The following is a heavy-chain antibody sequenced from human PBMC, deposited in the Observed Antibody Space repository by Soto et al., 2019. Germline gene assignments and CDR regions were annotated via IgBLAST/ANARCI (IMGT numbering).Heavy chain of an antibody. CDR3: AREAPGDCSSTRCLNWFDP. V-gene: IGHV1-69*08. D-gene: IGHD2-2*01. CDR2: IVPFLDMA. CDR1: GGTFSSYT. Sequence: QVQLVQSGAEVKKPGSSVKVSCKASGGTFSSYTISWVRQAPGQGLEWMGRIVPFLDMANCAQKFQGRVTITADKSTSTAYMELSSLRSEDTAIYYCAREAPGDCSSTRCLNWFDPWGQGTLVTVSS. J-gene: IGHJ5*02.